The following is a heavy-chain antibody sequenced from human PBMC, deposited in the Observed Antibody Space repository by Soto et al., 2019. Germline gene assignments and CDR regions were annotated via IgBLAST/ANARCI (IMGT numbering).Heavy chain of an antibody. CDR2: IYYSGST. Sequence: SETLSLTCTVSGVSISSYYWSWIRQPPGKGLEWIGYIYYSGSTYYNPSLKSRVTISVDTSKNQFSLKLSSVTAADTAVYYCAREVLGRDSSGYYLDYWGQGTLVTVSS. CDR1: GVSISSYY. CDR3: AREVLGRDSSGYYLDY. V-gene: IGHV4-59*12. J-gene: IGHJ4*02. D-gene: IGHD3-22*01.